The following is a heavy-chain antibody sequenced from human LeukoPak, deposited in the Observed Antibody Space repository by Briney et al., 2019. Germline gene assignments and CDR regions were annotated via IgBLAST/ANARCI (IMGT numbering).Heavy chain of an antibody. CDR1: GYTFKSYA. V-gene: IGHV1-3*01. CDR3: ARDLFPVTVSATFITLDY. J-gene: IGHJ4*02. CDR2: INAGNGNT. D-gene: IGHD2-21*02. Sequence: ASVKVSCKASGYTFKSYAMHWVRQAPGQRLEWMGWINAGNGNTKYSQEFQGRVTITRDTSASTAYMELSSLRSDDTAVYYCARDLFPVTVSATFITLDYWGQGTLVTVSS.